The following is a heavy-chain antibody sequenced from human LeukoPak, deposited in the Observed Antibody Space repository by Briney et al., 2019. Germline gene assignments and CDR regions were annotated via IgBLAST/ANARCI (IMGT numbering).Heavy chain of an antibody. CDR2: IYTGGNT. CDR3: VRDSYGTS. CDR1: GFTVSSSC. D-gene: IGHD3-16*01. V-gene: IGHV3-66*01. Sequence: GGSLRLSCAVSGFTVSSSCMSWVRQSPRKGLEWVAIIYTGGNTYYADSVRGRFTISRDNSKNMLYLEMNGLRDEDTAVYYCVRDSYGTSWGQGTLVTVSS. J-gene: IGHJ5*02.